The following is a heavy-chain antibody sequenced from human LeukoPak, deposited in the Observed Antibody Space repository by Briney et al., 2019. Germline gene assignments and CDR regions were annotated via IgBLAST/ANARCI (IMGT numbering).Heavy chain of an antibody. D-gene: IGHD5-18*01. V-gene: IGHV1-18*01. CDR2: ISAYNGKT. CDR3: ATSSEGGYSYGSDIDY. Sequence: ASVKVSCKASGYTFTSYGISWVRQAPGQGVEWMGWISAYNGKTNYEQKLQGGVTITTDTSTSTAYMELSRLRSDDTAVYYCATSSEGGYSYGSDIDYWGQGTLVTVSS. CDR1: GYTFTSYG. J-gene: IGHJ4*02.